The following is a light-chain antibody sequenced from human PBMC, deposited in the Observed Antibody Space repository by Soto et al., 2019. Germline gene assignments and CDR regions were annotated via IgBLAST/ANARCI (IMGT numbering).Light chain of an antibody. V-gene: IGKV1-5*03. CDR3: QQYNSYSPT. Sequence: DIQMTQSPSTMCAAVGDRSTSTCRASQSISVWLAWYQQKAGKANNLLIYKAYRLESGVPSRFSGSGSETEFTLTISGLQPGDSATYYCQQYNSYSPTFGPGTQVDIK. J-gene: IGKJ1*01. CDR2: KAY. CDR1: QSISVW.